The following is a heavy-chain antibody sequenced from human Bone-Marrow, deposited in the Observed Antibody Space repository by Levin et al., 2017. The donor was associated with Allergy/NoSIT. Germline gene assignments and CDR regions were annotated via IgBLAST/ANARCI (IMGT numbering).Heavy chain of an antibody. V-gene: IGHV1-69*04. D-gene: IGHD5-12*01. J-gene: IGHJ5*02. Sequence: SVKVSCKASGGTFSSYTISWVRQAPGQGLEWMGRIIPILGIANYAQKFQGRVTITADKSTSTAYMELSSLRSEDTAVYYGARDLQDSGYDVGWFDPWGQGTLVTVSS. CDR2: IIPILGIA. CDR1: GGTFSSYT. CDR3: ARDLQDSGYDVGWFDP.